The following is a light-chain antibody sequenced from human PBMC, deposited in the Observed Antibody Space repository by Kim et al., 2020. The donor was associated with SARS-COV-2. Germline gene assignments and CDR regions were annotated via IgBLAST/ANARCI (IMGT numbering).Light chain of an antibody. CDR3: QVWDSSNV. CDR1: NIGSKN. V-gene: IGLV3-9*01. Sequence: SYELTQPLSVSMALGQTARITCGGNNIGSKNVHWYQQKPGQAPVLVIYRDSNRPSGIPERFSGSNSGNTATLTISRAQAGDEADYYCQVWDSSNVFGTGT. J-gene: IGLJ1*01. CDR2: RDS.